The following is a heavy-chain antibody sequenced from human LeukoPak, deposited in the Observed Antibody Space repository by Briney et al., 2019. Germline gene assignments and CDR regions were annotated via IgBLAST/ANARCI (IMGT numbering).Heavy chain of an antibody. Sequence: KSGGSLRLSCAASGFTFSSYAMHWVRQAPGKGLEWVAVISYDGSNKYYADSVKGRFTISRDNSKNTLYLQMNSLRAEDTAVYYCAKDSADWPQFYYYGMDVWGQGTTVTVSS. CDR3: AKDSADWPQFYYYGMDV. V-gene: IGHV3-30*04. J-gene: IGHJ6*02. CDR2: ISYDGSNK. D-gene: IGHD3-9*01. CDR1: GFTFSSYA.